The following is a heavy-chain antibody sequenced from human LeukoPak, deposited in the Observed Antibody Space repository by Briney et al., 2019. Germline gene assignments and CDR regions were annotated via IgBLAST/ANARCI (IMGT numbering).Heavy chain of an antibody. Sequence: SETLSLTCTVSGGSISSSSYYWGWIRQPPGKGLEWIGSIYYSGSTYYNPSLKSRVTISVDTSKNQFPLKLSSVTAADTAVYYCASLQQQLVRRAFDIWGQGTMVTVSS. V-gene: IGHV4-39*01. D-gene: IGHD6-13*01. CDR2: IYYSGST. CDR3: ASLQQQLVRRAFDI. J-gene: IGHJ3*02. CDR1: GGSISSSSYY.